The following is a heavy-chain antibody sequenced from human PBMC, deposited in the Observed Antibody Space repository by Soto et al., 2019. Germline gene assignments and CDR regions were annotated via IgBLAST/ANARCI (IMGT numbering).Heavy chain of an antibody. CDR3: VRTSMVVAAATREDY. CDR2: ISGSGGST. D-gene: IGHD2-15*01. CDR1: GVTFSSYS. Sequence: AGGSLIVSCAASGVTFSSYSMILVRPAPGKGLEWVSAISGSGGSTYYADSVKGRFTISRDNAKNTLYLQMNSLRAEDTAVYYCVRTSMVVAAATREDYWGQGTLVTVSS. V-gene: IGHV3-23*01. J-gene: IGHJ4*02.